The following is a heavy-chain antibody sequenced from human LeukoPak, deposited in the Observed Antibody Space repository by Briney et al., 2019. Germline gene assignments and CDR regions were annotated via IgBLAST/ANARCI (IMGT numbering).Heavy chain of an antibody. V-gene: IGHV1-2*02. CDR3: ARDGEDIVVVPAATGYWFDP. Sequence: ASVKVSCKASGYTFTGYYMHWVRQAPGQGLEWMGWINPNSGGTNYAQKFQGRATMTRDTSISTAYMELSRLRSDDTAVYYCARDGEDIVVVPAATGYWFDPWGQGTLVTVSS. CDR2: INPNSGGT. CDR1: GYTFTGYY. D-gene: IGHD2-2*01. J-gene: IGHJ5*02.